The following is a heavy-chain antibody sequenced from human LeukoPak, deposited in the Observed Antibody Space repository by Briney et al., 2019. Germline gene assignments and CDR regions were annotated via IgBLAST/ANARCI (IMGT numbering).Heavy chain of an antibody. CDR1: GGSISSYY. V-gene: IGHV4-59*01. D-gene: IGHD3-9*01. CDR2: IYYSGST. Sequence: SETLSLTCSVSGGSISSYYWSWIRQPPGKGLEWIGYIYYSGSTNYNPSLKSRVTIPVDTSKNQFSLKLSSVTAADTAVYYCARVRGYDILTGYFDYWGQGTLVTVSS. J-gene: IGHJ4*02. CDR3: ARVRGYDILTGYFDY.